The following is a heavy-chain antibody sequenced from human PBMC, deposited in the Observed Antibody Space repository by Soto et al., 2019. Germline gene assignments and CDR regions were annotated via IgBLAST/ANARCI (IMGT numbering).Heavy chain of an antibody. CDR3: ARSHYTYGLLIDY. J-gene: IGHJ4*02. V-gene: IGHV4-39*01. CDR1: GDSITTNGYY. D-gene: IGHD2-8*01. CDR2: VYSTGST. Sequence: KTSETLSLTCSVSGDSITTNGYYWGWIRQPPGKGLQWIGNVYSTGSTFSHPSLTSRVFISVDTSKNKFSLRLTSVTAADTAVYYCARSHYTYGLLIDYWGPGIMVTVSS.